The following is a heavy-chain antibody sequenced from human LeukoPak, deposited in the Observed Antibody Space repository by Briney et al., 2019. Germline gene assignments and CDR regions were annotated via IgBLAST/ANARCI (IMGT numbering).Heavy chain of an antibody. D-gene: IGHD2-21*02. CDR2: ISGSGGTT. CDR1: GFTFRNYA. Sequence: GGSLRLSCAASGFTFRNYAMGWVRQAPGKELEWVSGISGSGGTTECADSVKGRFTISRDNSKNTLYLQMNSLRVEDTAVYSCAREVVTAATFDFWGQGTLVTVSS. CDR3: AREVVTAATFDF. V-gene: IGHV3-23*01. J-gene: IGHJ4*01.